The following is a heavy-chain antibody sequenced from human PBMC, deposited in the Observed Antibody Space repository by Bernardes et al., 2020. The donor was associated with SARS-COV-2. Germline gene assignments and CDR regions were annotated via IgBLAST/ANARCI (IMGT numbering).Heavy chain of an antibody. CDR1: GFSLSTSGVG. D-gene: IGHD3-3*01. V-gene: IGHV2-5*02. CDR3: AHRHTPSKIVLDNPNYCDY. CDR2: IYWDDDK. J-gene: IGHJ4*02. Sequence: SGPTLVKPTQTLTLTCTFSGFSLSTSGVGVGWIRQPPGKALEWLALIYWDDDKRYSPSLKSRLTITKDTSKNQVVLTMTNMDPVDTATYYCAHRHTPSKIVLDNPNYCDYWGQGTLVTVSS.